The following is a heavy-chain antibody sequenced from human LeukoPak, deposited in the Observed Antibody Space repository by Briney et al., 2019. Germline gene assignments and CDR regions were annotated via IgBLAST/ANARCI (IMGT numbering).Heavy chain of an antibody. J-gene: IGHJ4*02. CDR1: GFTFSSYA. CDR2: ISSNGGST. D-gene: IGHD6-13*01. Sequence: GGSLRLSCSASGFTFSSYAMQWVRQAPGKGLEYVSTISSNGGSTYYAESVKGRFTISRDNAKNTLYLQMNSLRAEDTAVYYCAGFSGYNSNWGQGTLVTVSS. V-gene: IGHV3-64*04. CDR3: AGFSGYNSN.